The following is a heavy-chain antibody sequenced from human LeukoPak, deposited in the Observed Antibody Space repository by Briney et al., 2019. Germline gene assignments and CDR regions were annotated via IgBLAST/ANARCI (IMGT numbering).Heavy chain of an antibody. J-gene: IGHJ4*02. CDR1: GFTFSNHW. D-gene: IGHD1-26*01. Sequence: GGSLRLSCAASGFTFSNHWLHWVRQAPGKGLVWVSRINGDGTSTIYADSVKGRFTISRDNSKNTLYLQMNSLRAEDTAVYYCAKVVGPFDYWGQGTLVTVSS. V-gene: IGHV3-74*01. CDR3: AKVVGPFDY. CDR2: INGDGTST.